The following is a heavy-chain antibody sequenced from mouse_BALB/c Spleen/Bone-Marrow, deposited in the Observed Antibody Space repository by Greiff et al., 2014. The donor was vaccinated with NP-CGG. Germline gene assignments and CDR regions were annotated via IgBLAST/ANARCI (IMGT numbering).Heavy chain of an antibody. V-gene: IGHV1S56*01. D-gene: IGHD2-1*01. J-gene: IGHJ4*01. CDR1: GYTFTSYY. Sequence: VQLQQSGPELVKPGASVRISCKASGYTFTSYYIHWVKQRPGQGLEWIGWIYPGNVNTKYNEKFKGKATLTADKSSSTAYMQLSSLTSEDSAVCFCARWGNYGDYAMDYWGQGTSVTVSS. CDR3: ARWGNYGDYAMDY. CDR2: IYPGNVNT.